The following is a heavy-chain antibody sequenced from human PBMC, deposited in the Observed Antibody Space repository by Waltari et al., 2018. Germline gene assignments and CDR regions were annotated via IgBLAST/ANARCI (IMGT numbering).Heavy chain of an antibody. Sequence: QVQLQESGPGLVKPSETLSLTCTVSGYSISSGYYWGWIRQPPGKGLEWIGSIYHSGGTYYNPALKSRVTISVDTSKNQFSLKLGSVTAADTAVYYCARRGWELADFDYWGQGTLVTVSS. CDR2: IYHSGGT. CDR3: ARRGWELADFDY. J-gene: IGHJ4*02. CDR1: GYSISSGYY. D-gene: IGHD1-26*01. V-gene: IGHV4-38-2*02.